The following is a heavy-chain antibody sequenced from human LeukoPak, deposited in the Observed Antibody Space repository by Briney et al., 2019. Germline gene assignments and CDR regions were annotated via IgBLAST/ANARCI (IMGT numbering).Heavy chain of an antibody. Sequence: GGSLRLSCAAFGIAFDKNAMSWVRQAPGKGLEWVSTISHSGGATHYADSVKGRFTISRDNSKNTVSLQMNNLRAEDTAIYYCAKDHDYGDYPDYWGQGTLVTVSS. J-gene: IGHJ4*01. CDR3: AKDHDYGDYPDY. V-gene: IGHV3-23*01. CDR1: GIAFDKNA. D-gene: IGHD4-17*01. CDR2: ISHSGGAT.